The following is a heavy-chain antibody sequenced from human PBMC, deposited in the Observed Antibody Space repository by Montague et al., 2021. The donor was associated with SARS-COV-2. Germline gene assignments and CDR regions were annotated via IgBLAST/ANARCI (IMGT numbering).Heavy chain of an antibody. CDR1: GGSISSSSYY. J-gene: IGHJ4*02. Sequence: SETLSLTCTVSGGSISSSSYYWGWIRQPPGKGLEWIENIYYSGNTYYNPSLKSRVTISVDTSKNQFSLKLSSVTAADTAVYYCANMGVGRITIFGVVSRGGLDYWGQGTLVTVSS. D-gene: IGHD3-3*01. V-gene: IGHV4-39*01. CDR3: ANMGVGRITIFGVVSRGGLDY. CDR2: IYYSGNT.